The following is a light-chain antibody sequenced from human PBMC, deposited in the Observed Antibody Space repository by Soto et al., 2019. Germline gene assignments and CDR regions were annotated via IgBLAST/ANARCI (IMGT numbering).Light chain of an antibody. CDR1: QGIRND. J-gene: IGKJ1*01. CDR3: LQHSTYPLT. CDR2: AAS. Sequence: DIQMAQFPSSLSASVGDRVTITCRASQGIRNDLGWYQQKPGKAPKRLIYAASSLQSGVPSRFSGSGSGTAFTLAISSLQPEDSATFYCLQHSTYPLTFGQGTKVEIK. V-gene: IGKV1-17*01.